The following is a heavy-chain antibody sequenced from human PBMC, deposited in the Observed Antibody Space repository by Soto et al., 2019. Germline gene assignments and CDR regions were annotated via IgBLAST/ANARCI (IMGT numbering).Heavy chain of an antibody. CDR1: GGSISRYY. Sequence: ASETLSLTWTVSGGSISRYYWSWIRQPPGKGLEWIGYIFYTGSTNYNSSLESRVTISIDTSKNQFSLKLTSVTAADTAVYYCARRGPYGDFDYWGQGTLVTVSS. D-gene: IGHD4-17*01. CDR2: IFYTGST. CDR3: ARRGPYGDFDY. J-gene: IGHJ4*02. V-gene: IGHV4-59*08.